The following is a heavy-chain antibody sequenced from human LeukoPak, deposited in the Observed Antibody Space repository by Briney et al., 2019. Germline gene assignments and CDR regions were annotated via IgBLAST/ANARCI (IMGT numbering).Heavy chain of an antibody. Sequence: PSETLSLTCTVSGGSISSDGHNWDWIRQPPGKGLEYIGSIFRSGETYYTPSLNSRVTISVDRSKNQFSLKLSSVTAADTAVYYCARAGHYDILTGYPFDYWGQGTLVTVSS. CDR2: IFRSGET. D-gene: IGHD3-9*01. CDR3: ARAGHYDILTGYPFDY. J-gene: IGHJ4*02. V-gene: IGHV4-39*07. CDR1: GGSISSDGHN.